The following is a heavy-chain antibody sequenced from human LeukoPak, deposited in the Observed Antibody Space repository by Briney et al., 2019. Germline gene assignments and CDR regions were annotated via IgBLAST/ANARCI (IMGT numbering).Heavy chain of an antibody. CDR2: INPSGGST. Sequence: GASVKVSCKASGYTFTSYYMHWVRQAPGQGLEWMGIINPSGGSTSYAQKFQGRVTMIRDTSTSTVYMELSSLRSEDMAVYYCARVQGEYCTNGVCSAAGYFDYWGQGTLVTVSS. V-gene: IGHV1-46*01. CDR3: ARVQGEYCTNGVCSAAGYFDY. D-gene: IGHD2-8*01. CDR1: GYTFTSYY. J-gene: IGHJ4*02.